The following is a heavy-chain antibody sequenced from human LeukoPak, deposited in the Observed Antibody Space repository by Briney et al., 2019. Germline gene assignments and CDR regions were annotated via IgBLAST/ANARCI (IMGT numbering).Heavy chain of an antibody. V-gene: IGHV1-2*02. J-gene: IGHJ5*02. Sequence: ATVTVSCKASGYTFSGYYMHWVRQAPGQGLEWMGWINPNSGGTNYAQMFQGRVTMTRETSISTAYMELSRLRSDATAVYYCARDNHDILTGYWFDPWGQGTLVTVSS. CDR3: ARDNHDILTGYWFDP. CDR2: INPNSGGT. D-gene: IGHD3-9*01. CDR1: GYTFSGYY.